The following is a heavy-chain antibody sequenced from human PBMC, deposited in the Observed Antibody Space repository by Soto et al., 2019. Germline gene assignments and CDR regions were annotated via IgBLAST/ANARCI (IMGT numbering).Heavy chain of an antibody. CDR2: ISSDGGKT. CDR3: VRDPWCLSSRVAAFYFDS. CDR1: GFTFRNFG. J-gene: IGHJ4*02. V-gene: IGHV3-30*19. Sequence: QVQLVESGGGVVQPGRSLRLSCIASGFTFRNFGMHWVRQAPGTGLEWVAVISSDGGKTYYADSVKGRFTISRDTSTNTLYLEMNSLRPEDTAVYYCVRDPWCLSSRVAAFYFDSWGQGTQVSVSS. D-gene: IGHD2-15*01.